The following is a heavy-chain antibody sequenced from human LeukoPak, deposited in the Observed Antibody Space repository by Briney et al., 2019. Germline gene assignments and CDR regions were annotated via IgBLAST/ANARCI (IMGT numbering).Heavy chain of an antibody. V-gene: IGHV4-38-2*02. J-gene: IGHJ3*02. Sequence: KPSETLSLTCSVSGYSISSGFYWGWIRQPPGKGLEWIGSMFHSGNTYYNLSLKSRVTISVDTSKNQFSLKLSSVTAADTAVYYCARGPYYDFWSGYYDAFDIWGQGTMVTVSS. CDR2: MFHSGNT. D-gene: IGHD3-3*01. CDR3: ARGPYYDFWSGYYDAFDI. CDR1: GYSISSGFY.